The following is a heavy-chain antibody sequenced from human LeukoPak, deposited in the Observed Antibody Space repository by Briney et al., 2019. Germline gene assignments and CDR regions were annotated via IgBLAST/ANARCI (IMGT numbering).Heavy chain of an antibody. CDR3: ARGPYEVLWFGEGDWYFDL. V-gene: IGHV3-7*01. CDR2: IKQDGGEK. Sequence: GGSLRLSCAASGFTFSSYWMSWVRQAPGKGLGWVANIKQDGGEKYYVDSVKGRFTISRDNAKNSLYLQMNSLRAEDTAVYYCARGPYEVLWFGEGDWYFDLWGRGTLVTVSS. J-gene: IGHJ2*01. CDR1: GFTFSSYW. D-gene: IGHD3-10*01.